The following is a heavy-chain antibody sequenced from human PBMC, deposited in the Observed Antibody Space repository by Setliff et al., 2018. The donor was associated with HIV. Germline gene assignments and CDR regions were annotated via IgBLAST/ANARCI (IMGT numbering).Heavy chain of an antibody. CDR1: GGSISSSSYY. Sequence: SETLSLTCTVSGGSISSSSYYWGWIRQPPGKGLEWIGSIYYSGSTYYNPSLKSRVTISVDTSKNQFSLKLSSVTAADTAVYYCARHALSRGIVVVVPNWFDPWGQGTLVTVSS. D-gene: IGHD3-22*01. CDR3: ARHALSRGIVVVVPNWFDP. J-gene: IGHJ5*02. CDR2: IYYSGST. V-gene: IGHV4-39*01.